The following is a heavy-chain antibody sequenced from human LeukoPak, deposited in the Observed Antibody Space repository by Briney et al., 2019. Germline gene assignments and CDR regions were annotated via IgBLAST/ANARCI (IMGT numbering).Heavy chain of an antibody. D-gene: IGHD3-22*01. Sequence: GGSLRLSCAVSGITLSNYGMSWVRQAPGKGLEWVAGISGSGGSTNYADSVKGRFTISRDNPKNTLYLQMNILRAEDTAVYFCAERGVVIRVILVGFHKEAYYFDSWGQGALVTVSS. V-gene: IGHV3-23*01. J-gene: IGHJ4*02. CDR1: GITLSNYG. CDR3: AERGVVIRVILVGFHKEAYYFDS. CDR2: ISGSGGST.